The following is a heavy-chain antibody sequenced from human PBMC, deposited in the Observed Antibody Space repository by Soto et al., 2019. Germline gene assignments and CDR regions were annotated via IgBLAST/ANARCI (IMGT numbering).Heavy chain of an antibody. CDR2: ISGSGGST. D-gene: IGHD3-10*01. Sequence: GGSLRLSCAASGFTFSSYVMSWVRQAPGKGLEWVSAISGSGGSTYYADSVRGRFTISRDNSKNTLYLQMNSLRAEDTAVYYCARDLRFRGFYGMDVWGQGTTVTVSS. CDR1: GFTFSSYV. CDR3: ARDLRFRGFYGMDV. J-gene: IGHJ6*02. V-gene: IGHV3-23*01.